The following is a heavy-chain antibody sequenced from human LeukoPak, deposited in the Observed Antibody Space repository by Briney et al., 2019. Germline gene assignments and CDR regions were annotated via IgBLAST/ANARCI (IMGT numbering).Heavy chain of an antibody. CDR1: GGSISSGGYY. CDR2: IYHSGST. J-gene: IGHJ4*02. V-gene: IGHV4-30-2*01. CDR3: ARLLFRYSSKKVPFDY. Sequence: SETLSLTCTVSGGSISSGGYYWSWIRQPPGKGLEWIGYIYHSGSTYYNPSLKSRVTISVDRSKNQFSLKLSSVTAADTAVYYCARLLFRYSSKKVPFDYWGQGTLVTVSS. D-gene: IGHD6-13*01.